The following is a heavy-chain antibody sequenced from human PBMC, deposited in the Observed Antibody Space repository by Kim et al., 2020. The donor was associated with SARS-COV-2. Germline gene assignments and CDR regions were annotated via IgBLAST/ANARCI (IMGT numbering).Heavy chain of an antibody. D-gene: IGHD4-4*01. CDR1: GFTFSSYG. CDR3: AKGRSPYSNYVFFSDYYYYGMDV. V-gene: IGHV3-30*18. J-gene: IGHJ6*02. Sequence: GGSLRLSCAASGFTFSSYGMHWVRQAPGKGLEWVAVISYDGSNKYYADSVKGRFTISRDNSKNTLYLQMNSLRAEDTAVYYCAKGRSPYSNYVFFSDYYYYGMDVWGQGTTVTVSS. CDR2: ISYDGSNK.